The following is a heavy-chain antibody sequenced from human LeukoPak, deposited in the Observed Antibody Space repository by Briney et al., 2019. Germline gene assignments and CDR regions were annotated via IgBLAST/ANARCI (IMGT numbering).Heavy chain of an antibody. CDR2: ISSSSSYI. D-gene: IGHD3-10*01. J-gene: IGHJ4*02. CDR3: ASWPGAWYGEDY. V-gene: IGHV3-21*04. Sequence: GGSLRLSCAASGFTFSSYNINWVRQAPGKGLEWVSSISSSSSYIYYADSVKGRSTISRDNAKNSLYLQMNSLRAEDTAVYYCASWPGAWYGEDYWGQGTRVTVSS. CDR1: GFTFSSYN.